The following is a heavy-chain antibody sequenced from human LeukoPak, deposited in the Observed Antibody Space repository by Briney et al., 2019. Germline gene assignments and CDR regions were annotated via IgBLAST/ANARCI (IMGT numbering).Heavy chain of an antibody. CDR1: GFTFSSYA. CDR3: AKGYCSGGICYYFDY. J-gene: IGHJ4*02. Sequence: GGSLRLSCAASGFTFSSYAMSWVRQAPGKGLEWVSAIGRSAGNTYYADSVKGRFTISRDNSKNTLYLQMNSLRAEDTAVYYCAKGYCSGGICYYFDYWGQGTLVTVSS. V-gene: IGHV3-23*01. D-gene: IGHD2-15*01. CDR2: IGRSAGNT.